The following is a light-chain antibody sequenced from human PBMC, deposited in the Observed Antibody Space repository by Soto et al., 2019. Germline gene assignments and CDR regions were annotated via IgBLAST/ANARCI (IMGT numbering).Light chain of an antibody. CDR3: NSFRVSHLYV. J-gene: IGLJ1*01. CDR2: EGS. Sequence: QSVLTQPASVSGSPGQSITISCTGTSSDVGSYKFVSWYQQYPGKAPKLMIYEGSKRPSGVSDRFSGSKSGNTASLTISGLQAEDEADYYCNSFRVSHLYVFGTGTKVTVL. V-gene: IGLV2-14*02. CDR1: SSDVGSYKF.